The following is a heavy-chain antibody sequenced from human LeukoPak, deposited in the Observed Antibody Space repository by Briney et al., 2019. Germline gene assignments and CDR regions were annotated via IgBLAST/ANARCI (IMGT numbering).Heavy chain of an antibody. CDR2: IYYSGST. CDR1: GGSISSHY. V-gene: IGHV4-59*11. D-gene: IGHD3-10*01. Sequence: PSETLSLTCTVSGGSISSHYWSWIRQPPGKGLEWIGYIYYSGSTNYNPSLKSRVTISVDTSKNQFSLKLSSVTAADTAVYYCARVVLLWFGEYFDYWGQGTLVTVSS. J-gene: IGHJ4*02. CDR3: ARVVLLWFGEYFDY.